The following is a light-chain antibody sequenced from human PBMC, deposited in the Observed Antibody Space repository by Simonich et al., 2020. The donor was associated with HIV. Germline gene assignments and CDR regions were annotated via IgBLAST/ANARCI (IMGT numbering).Light chain of an antibody. CDR3: QQYGSSPST. CDR2: DAS. CDR1: QSVRSSY. V-gene: IGKV3D-20*01. Sequence: EIVLTQSPATLSFSPGERATLSCGASQSVRSSYLAWYQQKPGLAPRLLIYDASSRSTGIPDRFSGSWSGTDFTLTISRLEPEDFAVYFCQQYGSSPSTFGQGTKLEIK. J-gene: IGKJ2*01.